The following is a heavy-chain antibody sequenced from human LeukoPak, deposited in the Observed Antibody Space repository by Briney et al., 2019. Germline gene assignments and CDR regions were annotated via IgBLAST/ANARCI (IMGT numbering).Heavy chain of an antibody. CDR2: IMPIFGTA. CDR3: ARISRDGYIFDY. V-gene: IGHV1-69*05. D-gene: IGHD5-24*01. J-gene: IGHJ4*02. Sequence: GSSVKVSYKASGGTFSSYAISWVRQAPGQGLEWMGGIMPIFGTANYAQKFQGRVTITTDESTSTAYMELSSLRSEDTAVYYCARISRDGYIFDYWGQGTLVTVSS. CDR1: GGTFSSYA.